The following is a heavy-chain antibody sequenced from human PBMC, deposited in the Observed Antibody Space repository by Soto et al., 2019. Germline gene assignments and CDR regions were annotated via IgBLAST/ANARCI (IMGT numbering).Heavy chain of an antibody. Sequence: PGGSLRLSCAASGFTFSSYAMHWVRQAPGKGLEWVAVISYDGSNKYYADSVKGRFTISRDNSKNTLYLQMNSLRAEDTAVYYCARGVPTYYDFWSGYENWFDPWGQGTLVTVSS. D-gene: IGHD3-3*01. CDR3: ARGVPTYYDFWSGYENWFDP. CDR1: GFTFSSYA. V-gene: IGHV3-30-3*01. J-gene: IGHJ5*02. CDR2: ISYDGSNK.